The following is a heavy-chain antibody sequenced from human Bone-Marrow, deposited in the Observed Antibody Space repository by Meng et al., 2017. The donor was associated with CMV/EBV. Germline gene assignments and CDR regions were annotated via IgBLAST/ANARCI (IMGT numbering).Heavy chain of an antibody. CDR3: ARGRRRGYSYGHYYYGMDV. Sequence: GESLKISCAASGFTFSTYAMTWVRQAPGKGLEWVSTISGSGGSTYYADSVKGRFTISRDNSKNTLYLQMKSLRAEDTAIYYCARGRRRGYSYGHYYYGMDVWGQGTTVTVSS. J-gene: IGHJ6*02. V-gene: IGHV3-23*01. CDR1: GFTFSTYA. CDR2: ISGSGGST. D-gene: IGHD5-18*01.